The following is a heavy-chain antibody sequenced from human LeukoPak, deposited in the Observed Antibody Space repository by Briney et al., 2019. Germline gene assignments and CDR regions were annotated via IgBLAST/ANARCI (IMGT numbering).Heavy chain of an antibody. V-gene: IGHV3-7*04. CDR3: ARDYGSGNFDY. J-gene: IGHJ4*02. CDR1: GFTFSSSW. Sequence: QTGGSLRLSCAASGFTFSSSWMTWVRQAPGKGLDWVASIKQDGSEKYYVDSVKGRFTISRDNAKNSLYLQMNSLRAEDTAVYYCARDYGSGNFDYWGQGTLVTVSS. CDR2: IKQDGSEK. D-gene: IGHD3-10*01.